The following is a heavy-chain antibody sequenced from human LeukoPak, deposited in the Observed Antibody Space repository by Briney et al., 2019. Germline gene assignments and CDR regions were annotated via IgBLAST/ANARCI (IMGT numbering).Heavy chain of an antibody. Sequence: SGPTLVNPTQTLTLTCTFSGFSLSTSGMCVSWIRQPPGKALEWLARIDWDDDKYYSTSLKTRLTISKDTSKNQVVLTMTNMDPVDTATYYCARIEYYYDSSGYHLGAFDIWGQGTMVTVSS. CDR1: GFSLSTSGMC. D-gene: IGHD3-22*01. J-gene: IGHJ3*02. CDR2: IDWDDDK. CDR3: ARIEYYYDSSGYHLGAFDI. V-gene: IGHV2-70*11.